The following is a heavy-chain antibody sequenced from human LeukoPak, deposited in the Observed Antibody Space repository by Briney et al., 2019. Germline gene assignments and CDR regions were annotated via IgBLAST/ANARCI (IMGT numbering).Heavy chain of an antibody. CDR3: ARPRGAVAGTGFDP. J-gene: IGHJ5*02. V-gene: IGHV1-2*02. CDR1: GYTFTGYY. CDR2: INPNSGGT. D-gene: IGHD6-19*01. Sequence: ASVKVSCKASGYTFTGYYMHWVRQAPGQGLEWMGWINPNSGGTNYAQKFQGRVTMTRDTSISTAYMELSRLRSDDTAVYYCARPRGAVAGTGFDPWGQGTLVTVSS.